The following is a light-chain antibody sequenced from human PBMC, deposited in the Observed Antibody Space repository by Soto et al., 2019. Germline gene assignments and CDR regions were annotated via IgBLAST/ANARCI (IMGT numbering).Light chain of an antibody. V-gene: IGLV1-51*01. CDR3: GTWDNSLSAV. CDR2: DNG. CDR1: SSNVGSNY. Sequence: QSVLTQPPSVCAAPGQKVTISCSGSSSNVGSNYVSWYQQLPGTAPKLLIYDNGKRPSGIPDRFSGSQSGTSATLGITGLQTGDEADYYCGTWDNSLSAVFGGGTKLTVL. J-gene: IGLJ2*01.